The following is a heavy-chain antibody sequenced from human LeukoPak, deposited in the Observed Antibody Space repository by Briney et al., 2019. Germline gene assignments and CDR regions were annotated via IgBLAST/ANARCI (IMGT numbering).Heavy chain of an antibody. D-gene: IGHD1-26*01. V-gene: IGHV4-34*01. Sequence: SETLSLTCAVYGGSFSGYYWSWIRQPPGQGLEWIGEINHSGSTNYNPSLKSRVTISVDTSKNQFSLKLSSVTAADTAVYYCARGRVGASPVDYYYMDVWGKGTTVTVSS. CDR3: ARGRVGASPVDYYYMDV. J-gene: IGHJ6*03. CDR2: INHSGST. CDR1: GGSFSGYY.